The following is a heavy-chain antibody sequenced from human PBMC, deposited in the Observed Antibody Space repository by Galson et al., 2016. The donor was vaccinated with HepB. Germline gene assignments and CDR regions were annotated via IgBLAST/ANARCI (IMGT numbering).Heavy chain of an antibody. CDR2: IYPANSDT. CDR1: GSIFTTYW. V-gene: IGHV5-51*01. CDR3: ATQPHYDSVTVCECGP. J-gene: IGHJ5*02. Sequence: QSGAEVKKPGESLRISCEASGSIFTTYWVVWVRQMPGKGLEWMGSIYPANSDTKYSPSFQGQVTISVDKSINTAYLQWRSLQASNTATFYCATQPHYDSVTVCECGPRRQGTLVIVSS. D-gene: IGHD3-9*01.